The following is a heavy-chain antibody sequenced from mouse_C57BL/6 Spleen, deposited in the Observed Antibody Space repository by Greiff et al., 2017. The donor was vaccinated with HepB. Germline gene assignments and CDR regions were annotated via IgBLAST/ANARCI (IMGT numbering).Heavy chain of an antibody. D-gene: IGHD1-2*01. CDR2: IYPGSGST. J-gene: IGHJ1*03. V-gene: IGHV1-55*01. Sequence: QVQLQQPGAELVKPGASVKMSCKASGYTFTSYWITWVKQRPGQGLEWIGDIYPGSGSTNYNEKFKSKATLTVDTSSSTAYMQLSSLTSEDSAVYYCARRGLRRWYFDVWGTGTTVTVSS. CDR1: GYTFTSYW. CDR3: ARRGLRRWYFDV.